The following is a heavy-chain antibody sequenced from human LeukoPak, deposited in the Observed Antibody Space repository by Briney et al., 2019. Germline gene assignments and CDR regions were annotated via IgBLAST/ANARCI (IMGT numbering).Heavy chain of an antibody. Sequence: SETLSLTCSVSGGSISSYYWSWIRQPAGKGLEWIGRIYTSGSTNYNPSLKSRVTMSVDTSKNQFSLKLNSVTAADTAFYYCVRDRRLGRGFDPWGQGTMVTVSS. V-gene: IGHV4-4*07. J-gene: IGHJ5*02. CDR3: VRDRRLGRGFDP. CDR2: IYTSGST. D-gene: IGHD3-16*01. CDR1: GGSISSYY.